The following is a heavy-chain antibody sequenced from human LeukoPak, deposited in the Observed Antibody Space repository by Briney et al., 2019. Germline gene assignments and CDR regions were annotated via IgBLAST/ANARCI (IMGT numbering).Heavy chain of an antibody. V-gene: IGHV4-59*01. Sequence: SQTLSLTCTVSGGSISSYYWSWIRQPPGKGLEWIGYIYYSGSTNYNPSLKSRVTISVDTSKNQFSLKLSSVTAADTAVYYCARDTFRRGYSYGYDYYYGMDVWGQGTTVTVSS. CDR3: ARDTFRRGYSYGYDYYYGMDV. CDR1: GGSISSYY. D-gene: IGHD5-18*01. J-gene: IGHJ6*02. CDR2: IYYSGST.